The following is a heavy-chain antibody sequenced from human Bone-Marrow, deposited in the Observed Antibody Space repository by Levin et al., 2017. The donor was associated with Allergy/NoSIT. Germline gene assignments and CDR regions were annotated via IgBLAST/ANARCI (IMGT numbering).Heavy chain of an antibody. CDR1: GFTFSSYA. CDR3: ARDRRTTVTKGCWFDP. V-gene: IGHV3-30-3*01. D-gene: IGHD4-17*01. J-gene: IGHJ5*02. Sequence: QPGGSLRLSCAASGFTFSSYAMHWVRQAPGKGLEWVAVISYDGSNKYYADSVKGRFTISRDNSKNTLYLQMNSLRAEDTAVYYCARDRRTTVTKGCWFDPWGQGTLVTVSS. CDR2: ISYDGSNK.